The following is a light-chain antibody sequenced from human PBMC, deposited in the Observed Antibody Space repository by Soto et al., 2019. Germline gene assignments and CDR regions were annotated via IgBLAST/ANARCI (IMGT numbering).Light chain of an antibody. Sequence: IQLTQSPSSLPASVGDRVTITCRASQAVSSYLAWYQQKPGMAPKLLIYGASTLQSGVPPRFSGSGSGTDFTLTIKALQPEDSATYFCQQVETYPWTFGQGTKVEVK. CDR3: QQVETYPWT. CDR2: GAS. V-gene: IGKV1-9*01. CDR1: QAVSSY. J-gene: IGKJ1*01.